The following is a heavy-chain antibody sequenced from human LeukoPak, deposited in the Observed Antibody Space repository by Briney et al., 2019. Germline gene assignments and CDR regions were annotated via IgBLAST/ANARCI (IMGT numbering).Heavy chain of an antibody. D-gene: IGHD5-12*01. CDR2: MYHTGST. Sequence: SETLSLTCTVSGYSMSSGYYWGWIRQPPERGLEWIGSMYHTGSTYYNPSLKSRVTISVDTSKNQSYLKLSSVTAADTAVYYCARGVSGYDTGRYYYYYYYMDVWGKGTTVTVSS. CDR1: GYSMSSGYY. J-gene: IGHJ6*03. V-gene: IGHV4-38-2*02. CDR3: ARGVSGYDTGRYYYYYYYMDV.